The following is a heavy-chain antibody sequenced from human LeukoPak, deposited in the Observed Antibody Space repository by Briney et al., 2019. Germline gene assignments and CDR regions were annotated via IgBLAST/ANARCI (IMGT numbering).Heavy chain of an antibody. V-gene: IGHV4-34*01. CDR2: INHSGST. J-gene: IGHJ4*02. CDR3: ARDYDSSGYTFDY. CDR1: GGSFSGYY. D-gene: IGHD3-22*01. Sequence: SETLSLTCAVYGGSFSGYYWSWIRQPPGKGLEWIGEINHSGSTNYNPSLKSRATISVDTSKNQFSLKLSSVTAADTAVYYCARDYDSSGYTFDYWGQGTLVTVSS.